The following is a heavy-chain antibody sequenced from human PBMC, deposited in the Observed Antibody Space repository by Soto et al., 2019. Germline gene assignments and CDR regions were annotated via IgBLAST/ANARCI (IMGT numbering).Heavy chain of an antibody. Sequence: QVQLVQSGAEVKKPGASVKVSCKASGDTFTDYYIHWVRQAPGQGLEWMGTVNPSGGHTTYAQHFLGRMTMTRDTSTSTLYIELTSLTSESTAIYYCARGGHVVVVTAALDYWCQGNLVTVSS. CDR3: ARGGHVVVVTAALDY. V-gene: IGHV1-46*01. D-gene: IGHD2-21*02. CDR1: GDTFTDYY. CDR2: VNPSGGHT. J-gene: IGHJ4*02.